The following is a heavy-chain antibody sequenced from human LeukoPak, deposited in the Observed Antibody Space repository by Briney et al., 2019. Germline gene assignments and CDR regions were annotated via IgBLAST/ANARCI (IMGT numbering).Heavy chain of an antibody. CDR3: ARDLGSGDHGLLV. CDR2: ISRSGTTI. V-gene: IGHV3-48*04. J-gene: IGHJ4*02. D-gene: IGHD2-21*02. CDR1: GFTLSFHT. Sequence: GGSLRLFCAACGFTLSFHTMHYPPDATQKAVEGISYISRSGTTIYYADSVKGRFTISRDNAKHSLYLQMHTLRSDDTALYFCARDLGSGDHGLLVWGQGTLLTVSS.